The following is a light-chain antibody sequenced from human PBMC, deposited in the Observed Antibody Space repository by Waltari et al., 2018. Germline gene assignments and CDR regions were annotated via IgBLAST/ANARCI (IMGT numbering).Light chain of an antibody. V-gene: IGKV3-20*01. CDR1: QTVPLNY. J-gene: IGKJ4*01. CDR3: QQYATSPLT. Sequence: EIVLTQSPGPLSLPPGERATLSCRASQTVPLNYLAWYQQKPGQAPRLLIYDASSRATGIPDRFSGSESGTDFTLTIRRLEPEDFAVYYCQQYATSPLTFGGGTKVEIK. CDR2: DAS.